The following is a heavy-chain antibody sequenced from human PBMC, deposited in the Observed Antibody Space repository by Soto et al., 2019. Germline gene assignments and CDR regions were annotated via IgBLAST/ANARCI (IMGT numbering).Heavy chain of an antibody. J-gene: IGHJ6*03. CDR1: GYSFTSYW. CDR3: AKTLQNWNYYYMDV. Sequence: GESLKISCKGSGYSFTSYWIGWVRQMPGKGLEWMGIIYPGDSDTRYSPSFQGQVTISADKSISTAYLQWSSLKASDTATYSGAKTLQNWNYYYMDVWGKGTTVTVSS. CDR2: IYPGDSDT. D-gene: IGHD1-1*01. V-gene: IGHV5-51*01.